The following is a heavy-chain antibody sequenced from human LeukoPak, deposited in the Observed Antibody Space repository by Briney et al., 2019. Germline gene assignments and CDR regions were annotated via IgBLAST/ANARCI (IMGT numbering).Heavy chain of an antibody. CDR2: INSESSYI. CDR1: GFAFSTYS. J-gene: IGHJ6*03. D-gene: IGHD5-24*01. V-gene: IGHV3-21*01. CDR3: ARIGGGAGYKSNYYMDV. Sequence: GGSLRLSCAASGFAFSTYSMNWVRQDPGKGLEWVSAINSESSYIYYADSVKGRFTISRDNAKKSLYLQMNSLRAEDTAVYFCARIGGGAGYKSNYYMDVWGRGTMVTVSS.